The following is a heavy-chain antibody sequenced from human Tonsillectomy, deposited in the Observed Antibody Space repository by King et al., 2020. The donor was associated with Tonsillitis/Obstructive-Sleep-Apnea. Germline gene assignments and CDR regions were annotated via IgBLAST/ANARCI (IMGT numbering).Heavy chain of an antibody. CDR2: ISSSSSYI. CDR3: ARDKCSSTSCYKLDYYYGMDV. V-gene: IGHV3-21*01. D-gene: IGHD2-2*02. J-gene: IGHJ6*02. CDR1: GFTFSSYS. Sequence: VQLVESGGGLVKPGGSLRLSCAASGFTFSSYSMNWVRQAPGKGLEWVSSISSSSSYIYYADSVKGRFTISRDNAKNSLYLQMNSLRAEDTAVYYCARDKCSSTSCYKLDYYYGMDVWGQGTTVTVSS.